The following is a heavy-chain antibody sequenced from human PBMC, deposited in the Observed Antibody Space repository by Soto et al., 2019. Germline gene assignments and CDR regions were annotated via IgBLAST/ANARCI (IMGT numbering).Heavy chain of an antibody. Sequence: QVQLVQSGAEVKKPGSSVKVSCKTSVDTFSNYGISWVRQAPGQGLEWMGGIIPMFGSANYAQKLQGRVTISAVKSTSTAYMALSSLSAEDTEVYCCARADLVGAADLWGQGTLVTVSS. CDR3: ARADLVGAADL. V-gene: IGHV1-69*06. CDR2: IIPMFGSA. CDR1: VDTFSNYG. J-gene: IGHJ5*02. D-gene: IGHD1-26*01.